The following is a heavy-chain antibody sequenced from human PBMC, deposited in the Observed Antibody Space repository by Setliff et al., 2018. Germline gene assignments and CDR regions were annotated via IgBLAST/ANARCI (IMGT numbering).Heavy chain of an antibody. J-gene: IGHJ6*03. CDR1: GFTFSGSA. Sequence: GGSLRLSCAASGFTFSGSAMRWVRQASGKGLEWVGRIRSRPDNYATAYAASVKGRFTISRDDSKNTAYLQMNSLKTEDTAVYYCTRQASPHPDSSGYYYDLRFYYYMDVWGKGTTVTVSS. D-gene: IGHD3-22*01. CDR3: TRQASPHPDSSGYYYDLRFYYYMDV. V-gene: IGHV3-73*01. CDR2: IRSRPDNYAT.